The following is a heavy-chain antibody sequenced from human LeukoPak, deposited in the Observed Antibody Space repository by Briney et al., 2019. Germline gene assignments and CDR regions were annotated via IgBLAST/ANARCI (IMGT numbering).Heavy chain of an antibody. V-gene: IGHV3-48*03. D-gene: IGHD6-13*01. CDR3: ASEGIAAAGH. CDR1: GFTFSSYE. Sequence: GGSLRLSCAASGFTFSSYEMNWVRQAPGKGLEWVSYISSGGTTIYYADSVKGRFTISRDNAKNALYLQMSSLRAEDTAVYYCASEGIAAAGHWGQGTLVTVSS. CDR2: ISSGGTTI. J-gene: IGHJ4*02.